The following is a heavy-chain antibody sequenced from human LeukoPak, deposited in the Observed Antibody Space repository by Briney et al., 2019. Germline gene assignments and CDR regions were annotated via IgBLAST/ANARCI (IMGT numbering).Heavy chain of an antibody. CDR3: ARDPPSDLRPRDYYYYGMDV. CDR1: GGTFSSYA. J-gene: IGHJ6*02. V-gene: IGHV1-69*13. D-gene: IGHD3-16*01. CDR2: IIPIFGTA. Sequence: SVKVSCKASGGTFSSYAISWVRQAPGQGLEWMGGIIPIFGTANYAQKFQGRVTIAADESTSTAYMELSSLRSEDTAVYYCARDPPSDLRPRDYYYYGMDVWGQGTTVTVSS.